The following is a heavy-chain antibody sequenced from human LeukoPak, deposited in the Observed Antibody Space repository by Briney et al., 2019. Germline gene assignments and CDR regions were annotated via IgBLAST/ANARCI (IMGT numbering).Heavy chain of an antibody. D-gene: IGHD3-10*01. CDR1: GFAFSIYG. Sequence: GGSLRLSCAASGFAFSIYGMHWVRQAPGKGLEWVAVIWNDGSNKYYADSVKGRFTISGDNSKNTLFLQMNSLRVEDTAVYSCARASGPFDYWGQGTLVTVSS. CDR2: IWNDGSNK. CDR3: ARASGPFDY. V-gene: IGHV3-33*01. J-gene: IGHJ4*02.